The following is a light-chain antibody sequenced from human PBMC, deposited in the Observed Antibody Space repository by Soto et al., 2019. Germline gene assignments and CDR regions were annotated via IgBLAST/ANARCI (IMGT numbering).Light chain of an antibody. CDR2: EGS. V-gene: IGLV2-23*01. CDR1: SSDVGSYNL. Sequence: QSALTQPASVSGSPGQSVTISCTGTSSDVGSYNLVSWYQQHPGKATKLMIYEGSKRPSGVSNRFSGSKSGNTASPTSSGLQAEDEADYYCCSYAGSRALVFGTGTKLTVL. CDR3: CSYAGSRALV. J-gene: IGLJ1*01.